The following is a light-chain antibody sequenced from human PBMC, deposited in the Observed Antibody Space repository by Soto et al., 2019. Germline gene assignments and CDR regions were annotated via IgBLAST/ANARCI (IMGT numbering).Light chain of an antibody. CDR3: SSYTSSSTLVV. CDR2: DVS. J-gene: IGLJ1*01. Sequence: QSALPQPASGSGSPGQSITISCTGTSSDVGGYNYVSWYQQHPGKAPKLMIYDVSNRPSGVSNRFSGPKSGITASLTISGLQAEDEADYDCSSYTSSSTLVVFGTGTKGTVL. CDR1: SSDVGGYNY. V-gene: IGLV2-14*01.